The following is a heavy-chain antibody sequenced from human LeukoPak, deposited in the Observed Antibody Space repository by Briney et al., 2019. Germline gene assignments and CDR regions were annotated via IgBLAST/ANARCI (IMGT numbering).Heavy chain of an antibody. CDR3: ARHRSSWLIDY. V-gene: IGHV3-23*01. CDR1: GFTFNTYA. Sequence: GGSLRLSCAASGFTFNTYAMSWVRQAPWERLQWVSGMSDSGGNTYYADSVRGRFTISRDNSKNTLYLQMNSLRAEDTAVYYCARHRSSWLIDYWGQGTLVTVSS. J-gene: IGHJ4*02. CDR2: MSDSGGNT. D-gene: IGHD6-6*01.